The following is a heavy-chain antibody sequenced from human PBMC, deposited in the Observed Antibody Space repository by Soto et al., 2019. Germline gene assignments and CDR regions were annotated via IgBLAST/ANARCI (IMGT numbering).Heavy chain of an antibody. CDR2: IYYSGTT. D-gene: IGHD1-26*01. Sequence: KTSETLSLTCTVSGGSISPYYWSWIRQPPGKGLEWIGYIYYSGTTNYNPSLKSRVTISVDTSKNQFSLKLSSVTAADTAVYYCARASGSYYFDYWGQGTLVTVSS. CDR1: GGSISPYY. CDR3: ARASGSYYFDY. J-gene: IGHJ4*02. V-gene: IGHV4-59*01.